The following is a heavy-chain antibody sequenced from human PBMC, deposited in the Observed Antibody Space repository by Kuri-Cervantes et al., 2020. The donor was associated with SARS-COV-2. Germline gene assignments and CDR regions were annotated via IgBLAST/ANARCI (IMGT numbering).Heavy chain of an antibody. D-gene: IGHD5-18*01. CDR2: MNPSSGNT. CDR1: GYTFTSYD. V-gene: IGHV1-8*02. CDR3: ARGPWSGSWIQLWFFDY. Sequence: ASVKVSCKASGYTFTSYDINWVRQATGQGLEGMGWMNPSSGNTGYAQKFQGRVTMTRNTSISTAYMELSSLRSEDTAVYYCARGPWSGSWIQLWFFDYWGQGTLVTVSS. J-gene: IGHJ4*02.